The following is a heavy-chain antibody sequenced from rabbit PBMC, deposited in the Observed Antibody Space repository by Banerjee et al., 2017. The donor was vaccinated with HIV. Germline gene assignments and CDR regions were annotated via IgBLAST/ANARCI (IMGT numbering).Heavy chain of an antibody. CDR1: GIDFSSYYY. CDR2: IYSASRGDT. V-gene: IGHV1S45*01. CDR3: ARSYDSNSGYQGYYFHL. J-gene: IGHJ4*01. Sequence: QEQLEESGGGLVQPEGSLTLTCKASGIDFSSYYYMCWVRQAPGKGPEWIACIYSASRGDTYYASWAKGRSTISKTSSTTVTLQMTTLTAADTSTYFCARSYDSNSGYQGYYFHLWGQGTLVTVS. D-gene: IGHD1-1*01.